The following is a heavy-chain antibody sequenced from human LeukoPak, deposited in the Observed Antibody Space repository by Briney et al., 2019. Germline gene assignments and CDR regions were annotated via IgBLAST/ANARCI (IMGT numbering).Heavy chain of an antibody. CDR1: GDSVSSGY. Sequence: SETLSLTCNVSGDSVSSGYWGCIRQSPGKGLEWIGFIQDSGITDYNPSLKSRLYMSVDISKNQFSLNLRSVTAADTAVYYCAGRGHRYSRDWGQGILVTISS. V-gene: IGHV4-4*09. J-gene: IGHJ1*01. CDR3: AGRGHRYSRD. CDR2: IQDSGIT. D-gene: IGHD2-15*01.